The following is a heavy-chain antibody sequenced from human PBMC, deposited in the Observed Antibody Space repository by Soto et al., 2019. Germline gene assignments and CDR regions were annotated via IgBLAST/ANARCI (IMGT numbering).Heavy chain of an antibody. D-gene: IGHD3-22*01. CDR2: LYGSGASGST. CDR1: GDSITSGSYY. V-gene: IGHV4-31*03. CDR3: ARKQAGYYSRFDP. Sequence: TLSPTCTVTGDSITSGSYYWCWIRQHPGRGLEWLGFLYGSGASGSTLYNPSLKTRITLSVYTIKTQSSLHLSSVTFAAMALYVCARKQAGYYSRFDPWGQGTLVTVSS. J-gene: IGHJ5*02.